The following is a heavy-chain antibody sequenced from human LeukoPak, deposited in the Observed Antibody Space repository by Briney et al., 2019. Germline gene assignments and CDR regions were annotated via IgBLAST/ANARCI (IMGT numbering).Heavy chain of an antibody. CDR3: ARDPSSSNFDL. V-gene: IGHV4-59*01. CDR2: IYYSGST. D-gene: IGHD6-13*01. Sequence: SETLSLTCTVSGGSISSYYWSWIRQPPGKGLEWIGYIYYSGSTNYNPSLKSRVTISVDTSKNRFSLKLSSVTAADTAVYYCARDPSSSNFDLWGRGTLVTVSS. CDR1: GGSISSYY. J-gene: IGHJ2*01.